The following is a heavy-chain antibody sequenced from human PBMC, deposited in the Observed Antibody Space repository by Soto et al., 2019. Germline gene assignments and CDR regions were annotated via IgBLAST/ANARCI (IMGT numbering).Heavy chain of an antibody. CDR1: GFTFSDHY. CDR3: ARAYSRGYFQN. Sequence: EVQLVESGGGLVQPGGSLRLSCAASGFTFSDHYMYWVRQAPGKGLEWVGRTRNKANRYTTEYAASVKGRFTISRDDSTNSLYLQMNSMKTEDTAVYYCARAYSRGYFQNWGQGTLVTVSS. CDR2: TRNKANRYTT. D-gene: IGHD6-13*01. J-gene: IGHJ1*01. V-gene: IGHV3-72*01.